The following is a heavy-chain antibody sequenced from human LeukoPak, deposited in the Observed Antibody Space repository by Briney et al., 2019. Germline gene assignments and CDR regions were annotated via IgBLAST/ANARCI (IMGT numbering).Heavy chain of an antibody. Sequence: PSETLSLTCTVSGGSISSSSYYWGWIRQPPGKGLEWIGSIYYSGSTYYNPSLKSRVTISVDTSKNQFSLKLSSVTAADTAVYYCARGYITGTTGWFDPWGQGTLVTVSP. V-gene: IGHV4-39*07. J-gene: IGHJ5*02. CDR1: GGSISSSSYY. D-gene: IGHD1-20*01. CDR2: IYYSGST. CDR3: ARGYITGTTGWFDP.